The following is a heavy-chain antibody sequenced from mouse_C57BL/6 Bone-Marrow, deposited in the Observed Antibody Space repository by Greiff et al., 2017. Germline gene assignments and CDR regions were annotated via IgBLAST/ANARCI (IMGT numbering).Heavy chain of an antibody. CDR2: INSDGGST. CDR3: ARQGWLLYAMDY. J-gene: IGHJ4*01. V-gene: IGHV5-2*01. D-gene: IGHD2-3*01. Sequence: EVQVVESGGGLVQPGESLKLSCESNEYEFPSHDMSWVRKTPEKRLELVAAINSDGGSTYYPDTMERRFIISRDNAKNTLYLQMSRLKSEDTAMYYCARQGWLLYAMDYWGQGTSVTVSS. CDR1: EYEFPSHD.